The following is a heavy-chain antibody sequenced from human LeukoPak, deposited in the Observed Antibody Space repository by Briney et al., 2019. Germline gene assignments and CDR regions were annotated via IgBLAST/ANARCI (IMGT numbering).Heavy chain of an antibody. CDR2: ISWNSGSI. D-gene: IGHD3-3*01. V-gene: IGHV3-9*01. CDR1: GFTFDDYA. Sequence: GGSLRLSCAASGFTFDDYAMHWVRQAPGKGLEWVSGISWNSGSIGYADSVKGRFTISRDNAKNSLYLQMNSLRAEDTAVYYCARDTNYDFWSGYYQSYYYYYGMDVWGQGTTVTGSS. J-gene: IGHJ6*02. CDR3: ARDTNYDFWSGYYQSYYYYYGMDV.